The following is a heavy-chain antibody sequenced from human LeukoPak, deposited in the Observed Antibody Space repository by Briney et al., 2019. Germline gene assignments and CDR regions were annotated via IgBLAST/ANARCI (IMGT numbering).Heavy chain of an antibody. CDR2: ISWNSGTI. V-gene: IGHV3-9*01. Sequence: GGSLRLSCAASGFTFDNYAMNWVRQVPGKGLEWISLISWNSGTIGYADSVKGRFTISRDNAKNSLYLQMNSLRAEDTAVYYCARFPGYCSSTSCSPYYYYGMDVWGQGTTVTVSS. CDR1: GFTFDNYA. CDR3: ARFPGYCSSTSCSPYYYYGMDV. D-gene: IGHD2-2*01. J-gene: IGHJ6*02.